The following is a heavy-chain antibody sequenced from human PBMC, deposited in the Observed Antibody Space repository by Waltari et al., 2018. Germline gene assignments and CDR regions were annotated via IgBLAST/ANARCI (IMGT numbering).Heavy chain of an antibody. CDR1: GFPFRSST. CDR3: ARGRDSSSSDFGY. D-gene: IGHD6-6*01. J-gene: IGHJ4*02. Sequence: EVQLVESGGGLVKPGGSLRLSCAASGFPFRSSTLKWVRQAPGKGLEWVSSISSSSSYIYYADSVKGRFTISRDNAKNSLYLQMNSLRAEDTAVYYCARGRDSSSSDFGYWGQGTLVTVSS. V-gene: IGHV3-21*01. CDR2: ISSSSSYI.